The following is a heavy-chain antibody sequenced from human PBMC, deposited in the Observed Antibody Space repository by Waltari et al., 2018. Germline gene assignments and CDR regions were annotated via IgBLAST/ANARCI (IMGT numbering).Heavy chain of an antibody. V-gene: IGHV3-7*03. J-gene: IGHJ4*02. CDR1: GCPVGDYW. Sequence: EVQLVESGGGLVQPGGSLRLSCEGSGCPVGDYWMTWVRQAPNMGLEWVATIKQDGSDQYYVDHVKGRFTISRDNAKNSVHLRMDSLRAEDTAFYYCARMGATVLKSIDFWGQGTLVTVSS. CDR3: ARMGATVLKSIDF. CDR2: IKQDGSDQ. D-gene: IGHD2-21*02.